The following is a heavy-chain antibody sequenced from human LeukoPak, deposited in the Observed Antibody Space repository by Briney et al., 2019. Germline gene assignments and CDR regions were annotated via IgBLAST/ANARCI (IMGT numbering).Heavy chain of an antibody. Sequence: GGSLRLSCAASGFTFSSYGMHWVRQAPGKGLEWVAFIRYDGSNKYYADSVKGRFTISRDSVKNMVYLQMNSLRVEDTAVYYCAREAPPSYYYDPSNYVVNAFDVWGQGTIVTVSS. CDR3: AREAPPSYYYDPSNYVVNAFDV. D-gene: IGHD3-22*01. CDR1: GFTFSSYG. CDR2: IRYDGSNK. V-gene: IGHV3-30*02. J-gene: IGHJ3*01.